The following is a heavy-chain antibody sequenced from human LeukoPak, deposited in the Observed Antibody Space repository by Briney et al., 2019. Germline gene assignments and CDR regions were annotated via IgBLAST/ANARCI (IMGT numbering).Heavy chain of an antibody. CDR1: GDSISGSTYY. D-gene: IGHD6-13*01. CDR2: IYYSGST. J-gene: IGHJ4*02. Sequence: PSETLSLTCTVSGDSISGSTYYWGWIRQPPGKGLEYIGSIYYSGSTYYNPSLKSRVTISVDTSKSQFSLKLTSVTAADTAVYYCARHLSIAAAGSDFDYWGQGTLVTVSS. CDR3: ARHLSIAAAGSDFDY. V-gene: IGHV4-39*01.